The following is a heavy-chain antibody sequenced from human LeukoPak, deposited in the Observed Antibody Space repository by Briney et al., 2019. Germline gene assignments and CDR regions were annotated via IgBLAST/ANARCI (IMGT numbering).Heavy chain of an antibody. Sequence: ASVKVSCKASGYTFTGYYMHWVRQAPGQGLEWMGWINPNSGGTNYAQKFQGRVTMTRDTSISTAYMELSRLRSDDTAAYYCAREGHSYGYAHFDYWGQGTLVTVSS. CDR2: INPNSGGT. J-gene: IGHJ4*02. CDR3: AREGHSYGYAHFDY. CDR1: GYTFTGYY. D-gene: IGHD5-18*01. V-gene: IGHV1-2*02.